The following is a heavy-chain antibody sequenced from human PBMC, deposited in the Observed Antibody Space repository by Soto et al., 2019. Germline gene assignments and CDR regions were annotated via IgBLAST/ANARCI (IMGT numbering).Heavy chain of an antibody. Sequence: GGSLRLSWAASGFTCSSYTMHWVRQAPGKGLEWVALISYDGSNKYYADSVKGRFTISRDNAKNSLYLQMNSLRADDTAVYYCARVRALAADGMDVWGQGTTVTVSS. CDR3: ARVRALAADGMDV. D-gene: IGHD6-19*01. CDR2: ISYDGSNK. J-gene: IGHJ6*02. CDR1: GFTCSSYT. V-gene: IGHV3-30-3*01.